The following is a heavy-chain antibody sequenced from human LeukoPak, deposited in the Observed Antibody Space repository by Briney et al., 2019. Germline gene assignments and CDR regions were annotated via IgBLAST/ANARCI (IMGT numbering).Heavy chain of an antibody. Sequence: PGGSLRLSCAASGFTFSSYWMSWVRQAPGKGLEWVANIKYDGSEKYYVDSVKGRFTISRDNAKNSLYLQMNSLRAEDTAVYCCARVPQVWKATYYFDYWGQGTLVTFSS. V-gene: IGHV3-7*01. CDR2: IKYDGSEK. D-gene: IGHD3-16*01. CDR1: GFTFSSYW. CDR3: ARVPQVWKATYYFDY. J-gene: IGHJ4*02.